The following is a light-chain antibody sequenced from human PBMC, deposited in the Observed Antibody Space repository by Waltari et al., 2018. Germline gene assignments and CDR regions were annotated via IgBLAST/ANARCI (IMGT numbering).Light chain of an antibody. CDR3: QQRSNWLFT. CDR2: DAS. V-gene: IGKV3-11*01. J-gene: IGKJ3*01. Sequence: EIVLTQSPATLSLSPGERVTPSCRASQSVSSYLAWYQQKPGQAPRLLIYDASNRATGIPARFSGSGSGTDFTLTISSLEPEDFAVYYCQQRSNWLFTFGPGTKVDIK. CDR1: QSVSSY.